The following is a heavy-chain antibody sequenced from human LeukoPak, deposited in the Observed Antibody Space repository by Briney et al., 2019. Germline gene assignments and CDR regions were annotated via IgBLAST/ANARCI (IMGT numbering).Heavy chain of an antibody. Sequence: GGSLRLSCAASGLTFSSYAMSWVRQAPGKGLEWVSGISGSGGSTYYADSAKGRFTISRDNSKNTLYLQMNSLRAEDTAVYYCAKGSGGGSSNWFDPWGQGTLVTVSS. CDR1: GLTFSSYA. CDR2: ISGSGGST. CDR3: AKGSGGGSSNWFDP. J-gene: IGHJ5*02. D-gene: IGHD2-15*01. V-gene: IGHV3-23*01.